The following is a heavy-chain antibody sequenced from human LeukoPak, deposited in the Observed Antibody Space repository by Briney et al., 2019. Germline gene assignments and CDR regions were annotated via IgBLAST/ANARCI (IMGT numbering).Heavy chain of an antibody. V-gene: IGHV4-61*08. D-gene: IGHD6-19*01. CDR2: VHYSGTT. J-gene: IGHJ4*02. CDR1: GGSISSGDYY. CDR3: ARGYRSDWHGELGY. Sequence: PSETLSLTCTVSGGSISSGDYYWSWIRQPPGKGLEWIGYVHYSGTTDYNPSLRSRVTISVDTSKNQFSLNLTSVTAADTAVYYCARGYRSDWHGELGYWGQGTLVTVSS.